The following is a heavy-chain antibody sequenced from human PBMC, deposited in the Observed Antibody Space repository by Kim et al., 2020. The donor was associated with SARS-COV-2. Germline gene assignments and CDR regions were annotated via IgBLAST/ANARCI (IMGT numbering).Heavy chain of an antibody. Sequence: SETLSLTCTVSGASITSCYWNWIRQPPGKGLEWIGFIYYNGNTNYNPSLKSRVTISLNTSKNQFSLKLTSVTAADTAVYYCAKARQPYYGDYEVDYWGQGTLVTVSS. J-gene: IGHJ4*02. D-gene: IGHD4-17*01. CDR2: IYYNGNT. CDR3: AKARQPYYGDYEVDY. V-gene: IGHV4-59*13. CDR1: GASITSCY.